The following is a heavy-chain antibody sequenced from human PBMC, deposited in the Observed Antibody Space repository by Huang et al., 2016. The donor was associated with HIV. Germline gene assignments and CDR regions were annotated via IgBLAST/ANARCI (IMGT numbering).Heavy chain of an antibody. V-gene: IGHV3-74*01. CDR2: TNSDESST. D-gene: IGHD3-22*01. J-gene: IGHJ4*02. CDR1: GFSISSYW. Sequence: EVQLVESGGGLVQPGGSLRLSCAASGFSISSYWMHWVRQAPGKGLVWVSRTNSDESSTSYADSVKGRFTISRDNANNTLYLQMNSLRAEDTAVYYCARDPRIQSWLNFFDYWGQGTLVSVSS. CDR3: ARDPRIQSWLNFFDY.